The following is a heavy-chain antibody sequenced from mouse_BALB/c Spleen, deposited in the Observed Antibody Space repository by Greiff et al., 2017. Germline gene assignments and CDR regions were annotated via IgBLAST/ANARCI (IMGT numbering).Heavy chain of an antibody. CDR2: INPYNGDT. D-gene: IGHD2-2*01. J-gene: IGHJ3*01. CDR3: ARGGGYDWFAY. CDR1: GYSFTGYF. Sequence: EVKLMESGPELVKPGASVKISCKASGYSFTGYFMNWVMQSHGKSLEWIGRINPYNGDTFYNQKFKGKATLTVDKSSSTAHMELRSLASEDSAVYYCARGGGYDWFAYWGQGTLVTVSA. V-gene: IGHV1-20*02.